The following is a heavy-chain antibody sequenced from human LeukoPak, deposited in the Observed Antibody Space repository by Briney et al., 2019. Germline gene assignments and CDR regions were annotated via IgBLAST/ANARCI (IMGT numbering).Heavy chain of an antibody. Sequence: PGGSLRLSCAASGFTFNTYAMSWVRQAPGKGLEWVSSISSSSSYIYYADSVKGRFTISRDNAKNSLYLQMNSLRAEDTAVYYCARAGGIAAAGTFGYWGQGTLVTVSS. J-gene: IGHJ4*02. V-gene: IGHV3-21*01. CDR2: ISSSSSYI. D-gene: IGHD6-13*01. CDR3: ARAGGIAAAGTFGY. CDR1: GFTFNTYA.